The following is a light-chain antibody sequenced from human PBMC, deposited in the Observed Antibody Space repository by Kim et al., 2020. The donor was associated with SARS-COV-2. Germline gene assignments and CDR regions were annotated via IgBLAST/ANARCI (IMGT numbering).Light chain of an antibody. CDR1: RGYSNYK. Sequence: QLVLTQPPSASASLGASVTLTCTLSRGYSNYKVDWFQQRPGKGPRFVMRVGTGGIVGSKGDDIPDRFSVLGSGLSRYLTIKNIQEEDEADYHCGAVHGSDDRFEYVFGSGTKVTVL. CDR3: GAVHGSDDRFEYV. J-gene: IGLJ1*01. V-gene: IGLV9-49*01. CDR2: VGTGGIVG.